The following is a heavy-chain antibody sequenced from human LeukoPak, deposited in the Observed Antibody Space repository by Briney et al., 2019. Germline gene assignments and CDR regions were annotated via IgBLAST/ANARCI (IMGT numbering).Heavy chain of an antibody. Sequence: SGTLSLTCDVSGGSMSSSNWGSWVRQPPGKGLEWIGEIYHSGSTNYNPSVKSRVTISVDKSKNQFSLKLSSVTAADTALYYCARVGSSYGYSGYFDYWGQGTLVTVSS. V-gene: IGHV4-4*02. CDR1: GGSMSSSNW. J-gene: IGHJ4*02. D-gene: IGHD5-18*01. CDR3: ARVGSSYGYSGYFDY. CDR2: IYHSGST.